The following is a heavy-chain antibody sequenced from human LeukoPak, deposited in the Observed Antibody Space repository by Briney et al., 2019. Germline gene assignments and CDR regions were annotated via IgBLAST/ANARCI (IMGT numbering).Heavy chain of an antibody. CDR2: ISSSSSYI. V-gene: IGHV3-21*01. J-gene: IGHJ3*02. CDR1: GFTFSSYS. Sequence: GGSLRLSCAASGFTFSSYSMNWVRQAPGKGLEWVSSISSSSSYIYYADSVKGRFTISRDNSKNTLYLQMNSLRAEDTAVYYCARAQTMVRGVVDAFDIWGQGTMVTVSS. CDR3: ARAQTMVRGVVDAFDI. D-gene: IGHD3-10*01.